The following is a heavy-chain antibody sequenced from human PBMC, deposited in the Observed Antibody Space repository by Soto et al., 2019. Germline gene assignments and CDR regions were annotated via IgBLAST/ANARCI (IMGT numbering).Heavy chain of an antibody. Sequence: NVSCKTSGGPYSSYAISWVSQATGQGLEWMGEIIPIFGTANYAQKLQRRVTIAADESTSTAYMELSSRRSEDTAVYYCASRLTGDVGYYYYGIDVWVQGTTVTVSS. CDR3: ASRLTGDVGYYYYGIDV. CDR2: IIPIFGTA. CDR1: GGPYSSYA. J-gene: IGHJ6*02. D-gene: IGHD2-8*02. V-gene: IGHV1-69*01.